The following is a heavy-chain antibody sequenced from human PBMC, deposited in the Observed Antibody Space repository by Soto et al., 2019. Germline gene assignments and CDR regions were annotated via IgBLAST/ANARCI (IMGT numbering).Heavy chain of an antibody. D-gene: IGHD5-18*01. CDR1: GFTFSTAW. CDR3: TTHNRVTY. CDR2: IKSKTDCGAT. V-gene: IGHV3-15*07. J-gene: IGHJ4*02. Sequence: EVQLVESGGGLVKPGGSLRLSCVASGFTFSTAWMDWVRQAPGKGLSWVGRIKSKTDCGATDYAAPVKGRFTISRDDSTNTRYLQINSMNTEYTAVYYCTTHNRVTYWGLGTLVTVSS.